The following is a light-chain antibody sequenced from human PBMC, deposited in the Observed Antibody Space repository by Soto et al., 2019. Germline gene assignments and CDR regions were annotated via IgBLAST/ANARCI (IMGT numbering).Light chain of an antibody. Sequence: GLTKSLATLSLSKGERATLSCRASESVSSYYLAWYQQKPGQAPRLLIYAASSRATGIPARFSGSGSGTDFTLTISSLEPEDFAVYYCQQCGNWPLTFGGGTKVDIK. J-gene: IGKJ4*01. V-gene: IGKV3-11*01. CDR2: AAS. CDR1: ESVSSY. CDR3: QQCGNWPLT.